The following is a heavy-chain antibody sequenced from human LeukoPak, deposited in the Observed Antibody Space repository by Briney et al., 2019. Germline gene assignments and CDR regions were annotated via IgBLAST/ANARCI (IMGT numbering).Heavy chain of an antibody. J-gene: IGHJ6*03. V-gene: IGHV4-4*02. CDR1: GGSISSSNW. CDR3: ARRYGSGSRFAHYYYYYYMDV. CDR2: IYHSGST. D-gene: IGHD3-10*01. Sequence: KASGTLSLTCAVSGGSISSSNWWSWVRQPPGKGLEWIGEIYHSGSTNYNPSLKSRVTISVDKSENQFSLKLSSVTAADTAVYYCARRYGSGSRFAHYYYYYYMDVWGKETTGTISS.